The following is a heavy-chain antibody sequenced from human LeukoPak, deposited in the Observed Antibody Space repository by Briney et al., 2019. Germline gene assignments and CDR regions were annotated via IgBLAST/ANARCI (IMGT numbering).Heavy chain of an antibody. CDR1: GFTFSSYS. J-gene: IGHJ5*02. CDR3: ARDYDSSSWYEGSWFDH. CDR2: ISSSSSYI. D-gene: IGHD6-13*01. Sequence: GGSLRLSCAASGFTFSSYSMNWVRQAPGKGLEWVSSISSSSSYIYYADSVKGRFTISRDNAKNSLYLQMNSLRADDTAVYYCARDYDSSSWYEGSWFDHWGQGTLVTVSS. V-gene: IGHV3-21*01.